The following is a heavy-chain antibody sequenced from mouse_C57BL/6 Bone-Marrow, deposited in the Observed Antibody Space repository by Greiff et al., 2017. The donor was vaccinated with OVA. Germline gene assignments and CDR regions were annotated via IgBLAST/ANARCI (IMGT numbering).Heavy chain of an antibody. CDR3: AGDRGESY. Sequence: VQLKQSGPGLVKPSQSLFLTCSITGFPITSGYSWIWIRQSPGKPLEWMGYITHSGETFYNPSLQSPISITRETSKNQFFLQLNSVTTEDTAMYYCAGDRGESYWGQGTTLTVSS. V-gene: IGHV12-3*01. D-gene: IGHD2-13*01. CDR2: ITHSGET. J-gene: IGHJ2*01. CDR1: GFPITSGYS.